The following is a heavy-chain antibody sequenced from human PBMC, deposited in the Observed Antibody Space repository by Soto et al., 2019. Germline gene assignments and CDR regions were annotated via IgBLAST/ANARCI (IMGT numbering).Heavy chain of an antibody. CDR2: VYYTGSG. CDR1: GYSITSGYH. D-gene: IGHD1-26*01. J-gene: IGHJ5*02. Sequence: KTSETLSLTCVVSGYSITSGYHWGWLRQSPGKGLELIGSVYYTGSGYYSPSLKSRVTISVDTSKNQFSLKLTSVTAADTAVYYCARDRSGGYYWFDPWGPGTLVTVSS. V-gene: IGHV4-38-2*02. CDR3: ARDRSGGYYWFDP.